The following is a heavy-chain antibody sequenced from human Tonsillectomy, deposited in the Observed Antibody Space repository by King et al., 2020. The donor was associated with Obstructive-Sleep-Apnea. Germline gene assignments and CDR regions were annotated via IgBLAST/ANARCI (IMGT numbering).Heavy chain of an antibody. Sequence: ITLKESGPTLVKPTQTLTLTCTFSGFSLSASGMGVGWIRQPPGKALEWLALIYWNDDKRYSPPLKSRLTITKDTSKNQVVLTMTNMDPVDTATYFCARLDYSSWINWFDPWGQGTLVTVSS. CDR2: IYWNDDK. CDR1: GFSLSASGMG. J-gene: IGHJ5*02. D-gene: IGHD6-13*01. V-gene: IGHV2-5*01. CDR3: ARLDYSSWINWFDP.